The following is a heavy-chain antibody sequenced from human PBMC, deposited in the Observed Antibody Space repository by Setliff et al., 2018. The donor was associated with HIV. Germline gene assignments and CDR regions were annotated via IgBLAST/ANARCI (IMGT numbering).Heavy chain of an antibody. CDR2: ISYSGST. CDR3: ARGVARQVVIDRWFDP. V-gene: IGHV4-34*01. CDR1: GGSFSDFY. Sequence: NPSETLSLTCAVFGGSFSDFYWSWIRQPPGKGLEWIGEISYSGSTVYNPSLKSRVTMSVDASKNLVSLSLNSVTAADTAIYYCARGVARQVVIDRWFDPWGQGTPVTVSS. J-gene: IGHJ5*02. D-gene: IGHD2-21*01.